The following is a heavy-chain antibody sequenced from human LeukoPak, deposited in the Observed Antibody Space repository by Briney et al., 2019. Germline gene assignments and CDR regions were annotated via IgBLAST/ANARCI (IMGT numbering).Heavy chain of an antibody. V-gene: IGHV1-8*01. CDR2: MNPNSGNT. CDR1: GYTFTSYD. J-gene: IGHJ4*02. CDR3: AAEDYYGSGTIDY. Sequence: ASVKVSCKASGYTFTSYDINWVRQAPGQGLEWMGWMNPNSGNTGYAHKFQGRVTMTRNTSISTAYMELSSLRSEDTAVYYCAAEDYYGSGTIDYWGQGTLVTVSS. D-gene: IGHD3-10*01.